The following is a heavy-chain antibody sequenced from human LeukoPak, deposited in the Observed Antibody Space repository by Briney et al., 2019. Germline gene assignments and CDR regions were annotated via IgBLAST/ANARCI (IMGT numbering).Heavy chain of an antibody. D-gene: IGHD4-23*01. CDR3: AKDGGPYGGIRGYFDY. V-gene: IGHV3-9*03. CDR1: GSTFDDYA. J-gene: IGHJ4*02. Sequence: GGSLRLSCAASGSTFDDYAMHWVRQAPGKGLEWVSGISWNSGSIDYADSVKGRFTISRDNAKKFLFLQMNSLRVEDMALYYCAKDGGPYGGIRGYFDYWGQGTLVTASS. CDR2: ISWNSGSI.